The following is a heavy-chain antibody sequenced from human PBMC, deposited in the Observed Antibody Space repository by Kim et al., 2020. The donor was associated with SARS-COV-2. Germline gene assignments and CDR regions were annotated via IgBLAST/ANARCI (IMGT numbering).Heavy chain of an antibody. CDR1: GFTFSSYW. Sequence: GGSLRLSCAASGFTFSSYWMHWVRQAPGKGLVWVSRINSDGSSTSYADSVKGRFTISRDNAKNTLYLQMNSLRAEDTAVYYCARVVSFSVAGSGYFDYWGQGTLVTVSS. J-gene: IGHJ4*02. V-gene: IGHV3-74*01. CDR2: INSDGSST. CDR3: ARVVSFSVAGSGYFDY. D-gene: IGHD6-19*01.